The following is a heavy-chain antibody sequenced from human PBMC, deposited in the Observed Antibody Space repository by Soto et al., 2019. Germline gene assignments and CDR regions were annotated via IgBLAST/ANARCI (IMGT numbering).Heavy chain of an antibody. CDR1: GFTFSSYW. V-gene: IGHV3-74*01. CDR2: INSDGSST. J-gene: IGHJ6*02. CDR3: ARGGYSGYVYYYYYGMDV. D-gene: IGHD5-12*01. Sequence: GGSLRLSCAASGFTFSSYWMHWVRQAPGKGLVWVSRINSDGSSTSYADSVKGRFTISRDNAKNTLYLQMNSLRAEDTAVYYCARGGYSGYVYYYYYGMDVWGQGTTVTVTS.